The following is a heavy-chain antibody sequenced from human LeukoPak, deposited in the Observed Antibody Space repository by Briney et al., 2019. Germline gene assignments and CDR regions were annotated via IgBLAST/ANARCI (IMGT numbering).Heavy chain of an antibody. J-gene: IGHJ5*02. V-gene: IGHV3-48*04. CDR1: AFTFNTYW. CDR3: ARAPRSGSRFDP. Sequence: RPGGSLRLSCAASAFTFNTYWMHWVRQAPGKGLEWVSYISSSSSTIYYADSVKGRFTISRDNAKNSLYLQMNSLRAEDTAVYYCARAPRSGSRFDPWGQGTLVTVSS. CDR2: ISSSSSTI. D-gene: IGHD3-10*01.